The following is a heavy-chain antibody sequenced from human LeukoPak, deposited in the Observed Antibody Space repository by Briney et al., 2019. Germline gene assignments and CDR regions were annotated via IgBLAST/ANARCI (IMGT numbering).Heavy chain of an antibody. Sequence: PGGSLRLSCAASGFTFSSYAMSWVRQAPGKGLEWVSAISGGGGSTYYADSVKGRFTISRDNSKNTLYLQMNSLRAEDTAVYYCAKDIWDCSSTSCTGAEDAFDIWGQGTMVTVSS. CDR3: AKDIWDCSSTSCTGAEDAFDI. CDR2: ISGGGGST. D-gene: IGHD2-2*01. CDR1: GFTFSSYA. J-gene: IGHJ3*02. V-gene: IGHV3-23*01.